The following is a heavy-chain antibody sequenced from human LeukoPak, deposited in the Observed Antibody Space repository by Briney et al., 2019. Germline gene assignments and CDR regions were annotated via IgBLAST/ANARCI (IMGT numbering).Heavy chain of an antibody. CDR2: ISWNSGSI. CDR1: GFTFDDYA. CDR3: AKDTNYDILTGYIDY. D-gene: IGHD3-9*01. Sequence: GGSLRLSCAASGFTFDDYAMHWVRQAPGKGLEWVSGISWNSGSIGYADSVKGRFTISRDNAKNSLYLQMNSLRAEDTALYYCAKDTNYDILTGYIDYWGQGTLVTVSS. J-gene: IGHJ4*02. V-gene: IGHV3-9*01.